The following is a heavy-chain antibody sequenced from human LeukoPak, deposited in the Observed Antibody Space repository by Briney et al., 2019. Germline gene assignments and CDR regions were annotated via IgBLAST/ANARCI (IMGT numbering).Heavy chain of an antibody. CDR1: GFTFSNAW. V-gene: IGHV3-15*07. Sequence: GGSLRLSCAASGFTFSNAWMNWVRQAPGKGLEWVGRIKSKTDGGTTDYTAPVKGRFTISRDNAKNSVYLQMNSLRAEDTAIYYCARAAGWFDPWGQGTLVTVSS. CDR2: IKSKTDGGTT. CDR3: ARAAGWFDP. J-gene: IGHJ5*02.